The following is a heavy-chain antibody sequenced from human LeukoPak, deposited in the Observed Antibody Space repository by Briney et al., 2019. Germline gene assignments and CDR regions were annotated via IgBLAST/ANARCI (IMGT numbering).Heavy chain of an antibody. CDR1: GFTFDDYA. CDR2: ISWNSGSI. D-gene: IGHD3-9*01. CDR3: AKARRYFDWLSDFDY. V-gene: IGHV3-9*01. Sequence: GGSLRLSCAASGFTFDDYAMHWVRQAPGKGLEWVSGISWNSGSIGYADSVKGRFTISRDNAKNSLYLQMNSLRAEDTALYYCAKARRYFDWLSDFDYWGQGTLVTVSS. J-gene: IGHJ4*02.